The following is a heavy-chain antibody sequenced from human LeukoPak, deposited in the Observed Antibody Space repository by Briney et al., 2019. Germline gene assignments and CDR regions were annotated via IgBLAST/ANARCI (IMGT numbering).Heavy chain of an antibody. V-gene: IGHV3-74*01. CDR1: GFTFSSYS. Sequence: GGSLRLSCAASGFTFSSYSMNWVRQTPGKGLVWVSRINTDESRINHADSVKGRFTISRDNAKNMLYLQMNSLRAEDTAVYYCARGGLFKYFFDYWGQGTPVTVSS. D-gene: IGHD2-15*01. J-gene: IGHJ4*02. CDR2: INTDESRI. CDR3: ARGGLFKYFFDY.